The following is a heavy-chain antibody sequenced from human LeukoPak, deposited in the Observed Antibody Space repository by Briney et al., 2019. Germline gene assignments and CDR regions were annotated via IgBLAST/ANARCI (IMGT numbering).Heavy chain of an antibody. D-gene: IGHD1-26*01. CDR3: ARIISGSYLN. Sequence: SETLSLTCTVSGYSISSGYYWGWIRQPPGKGLEWIGSIYHSGSTYYNPSLKSRVTISVDTSKNQFSLKLSSVTAADTAVYYCARIISGSYLNWGQGTLVTVSS. CDR1: GYSISSGYY. J-gene: IGHJ4*02. CDR2: IYHSGST. V-gene: IGHV4-38-2*02.